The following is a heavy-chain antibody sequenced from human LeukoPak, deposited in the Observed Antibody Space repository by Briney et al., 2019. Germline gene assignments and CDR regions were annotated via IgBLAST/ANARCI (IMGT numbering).Heavy chain of an antibody. Sequence: ASVKVSCKASGYTFTNYGINWVRQATGQGLEWMGWMNPNSGNTGYAQKFQGRVTMTRNTSISTAYMELSSLRSEDTAVYYCTRSVRRGSIDYWGPGTLVTVSS. CDR2: MNPNSGNT. CDR1: GYTFTNYG. J-gene: IGHJ4*02. D-gene: IGHD5-12*01. CDR3: TRSVRRGSIDY. V-gene: IGHV1-8*02.